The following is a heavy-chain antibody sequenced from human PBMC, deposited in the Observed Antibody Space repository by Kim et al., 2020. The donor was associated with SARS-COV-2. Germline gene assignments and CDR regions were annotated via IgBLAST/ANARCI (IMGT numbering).Heavy chain of an antibody. V-gene: IGHV3-7*03. CDR1: GLTFSSYW. CDR2: IKQDGTEK. D-gene: IGHD6-19*01. Sequence: GGSLRLSCAGTGLTFSSYWMSWVRQAPGKGLEWVANIKQDGTEKYFVDSVKGRFTISRDNAKNSLYLQMNSLRAEDTAVYYCARDRVAVAGAYYYYGMDVWGQGTTVTVSS. J-gene: IGHJ6*02. CDR3: ARDRVAVAGAYYYYGMDV.